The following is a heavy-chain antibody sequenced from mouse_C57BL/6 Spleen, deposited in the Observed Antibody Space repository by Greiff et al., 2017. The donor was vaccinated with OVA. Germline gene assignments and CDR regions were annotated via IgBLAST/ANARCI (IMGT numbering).Heavy chain of an antibody. D-gene: IGHD3-3*01. CDR2: ISSGGSYT. CDR1: GFTFSSYG. J-gene: IGHJ4*01. V-gene: IGHV5-6*01. CDR3: ARHEGLAYAMDY. Sequence: EVQLVESGGDLVKPGGSLKLSCAASGFTFSSYGMSWVRQTPDKRLEWVATISSGGSYTYYPDSVKGRFTISRDNAKNTLYLQMSSLKSEDTAMYYCARHEGLAYAMDYWGQGTSVTVSS.